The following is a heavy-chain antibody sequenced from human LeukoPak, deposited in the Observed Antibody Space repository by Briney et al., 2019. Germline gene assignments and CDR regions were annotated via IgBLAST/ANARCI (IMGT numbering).Heavy chain of an antibody. CDR1: GGSFSGYY. CDR2: INHSGST. V-gene: IGHV4-34*01. J-gene: IGHJ5*02. Sequence: SETLSLTCAVYGGSFSGYYWSWIRQPPGKGLEWIGEINHSGSTNYNPSLKSRVTISVDTSKNQFSLKLSSVTAADTAVYYCASRAIVGATLNWFDPWGQGTLVTVSS. CDR3: ASRAIVGATLNWFDP. D-gene: IGHD1-26*01.